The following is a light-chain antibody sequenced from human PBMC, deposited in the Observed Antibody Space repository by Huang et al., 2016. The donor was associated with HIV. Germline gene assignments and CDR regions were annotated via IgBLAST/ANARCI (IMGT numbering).Light chain of an antibody. CDR1: QSVNSAY. CDR3: QQYDSSPPIT. Sequence: EIVLTQSPGTLSLSPGERATLSCRASQSVNSAYLAWYQQKSGQAPRLLIYGSASRATVIPDRFSGSESGTDFTLTISRLEPEDFAVYYCQQYDSSPPITFGQGTRLEIK. V-gene: IGKV3-20*01. CDR2: GSA. J-gene: IGKJ5*01.